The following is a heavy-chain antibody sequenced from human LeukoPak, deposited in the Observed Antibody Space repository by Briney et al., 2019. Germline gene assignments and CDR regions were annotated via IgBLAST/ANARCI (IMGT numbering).Heavy chain of an antibody. V-gene: IGHV3-53*01. Sequence: GGSLRLSCAASGSTVSSNYMSWVRQAPGKGLEWVSVIYSGGSTYYADSVKGRFTISRDNSKNTLYLQMNSLRAEDTAVYYCARGVDINYYGMDVWGKGTTVTVSS. CDR1: GSTVSSNY. CDR2: IYSGGST. J-gene: IGHJ6*04. D-gene: IGHD5-12*01. CDR3: ARGVDINYYGMDV.